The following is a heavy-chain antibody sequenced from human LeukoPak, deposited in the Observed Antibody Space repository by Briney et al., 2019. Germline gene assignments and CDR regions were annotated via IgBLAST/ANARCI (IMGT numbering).Heavy chain of an antibody. CDR1: GFTVSTNY. CDR3: AREAVAGLIDY. J-gene: IGHJ4*02. CDR2: IHSGGNA. D-gene: IGHD6-19*01. V-gene: IGHV3-53*01. Sequence: PGGSLRLSCAASGFTVSTNYMSWVRQAPGKGLEWVSVIHSGGNAYYAASVKGRFTISRDSSVNTLYLQMNNLRAEDTAVYYCAREAVAGLIDYWGQGTLVTVSS.